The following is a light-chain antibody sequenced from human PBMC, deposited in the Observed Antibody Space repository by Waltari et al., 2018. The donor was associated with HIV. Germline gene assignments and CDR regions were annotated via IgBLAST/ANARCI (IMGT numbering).Light chain of an antibody. V-gene: IGLV3-27*01. CDR1: VLAKKY. CDR2: KDS. CDR3: YSAADNDLRV. J-gene: IGLJ3*02. Sequence: SYELTQPSSVSVSPGQTARITCSGDVLAKKYARWFQQKPGQAPVLVIYKDSERPSGIPGRFSGSSSGTTVTLTIIGAQVEDEAHYYCYSAADNDLRVFGGGTKLTVL.